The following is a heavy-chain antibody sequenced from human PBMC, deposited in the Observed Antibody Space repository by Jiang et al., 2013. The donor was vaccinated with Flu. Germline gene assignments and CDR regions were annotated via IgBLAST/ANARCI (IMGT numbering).Heavy chain of an antibody. CDR1: GYTLTDDY. J-gene: IGHJ6*02. CDR2: IHPDSGDT. Sequence: GAEVKKPGASVKVSCKASGYTLTDDYLHWVRQAPGQGLEWMGRIHPDSGDTKYAQKFQGRVTMTRDTSISTAYMELSRLTSDDTAVYFCAVIRYCSGGSCPVDYYYGMDVWGRGTTVTVS. CDR3: AVIRYCSGGSCPVDYYYGMDV. V-gene: IGHV1-2*06. D-gene: IGHD2-15*01.